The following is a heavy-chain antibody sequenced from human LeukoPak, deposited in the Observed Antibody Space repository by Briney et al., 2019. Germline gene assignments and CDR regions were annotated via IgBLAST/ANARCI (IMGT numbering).Heavy chain of an antibody. V-gene: IGHV4-34*01. CDR1: GGSFSGYY. J-gene: IGHJ6*03. CDR2: INHSGST. CDR3: ARVRKQLVRYYYYYMDV. Sequence: PSETLSLTCAVYGGSFSGYYWSWIRQPPGKGLEWIGEINHSGSTNYNPSLKSRVTISVDTSKNQFSLKLSSVTAADTAVYYCARVRKQLVRYYYYYMDVWGKGTTVTVSS. D-gene: IGHD6-6*01.